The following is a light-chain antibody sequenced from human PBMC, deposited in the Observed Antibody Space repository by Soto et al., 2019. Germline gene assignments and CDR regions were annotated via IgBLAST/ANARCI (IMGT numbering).Light chain of an antibody. V-gene: IGKV1-5*01. J-gene: IGKJ5*01. CDR1: QSISSW. CDR2: DPS. Sequence: IQMTQSPSTLSASVGDRFTITCLAIQSISSWLAWYQQKPWKPPKLLIYDPSSLESGVPSRFSGSGSGTDFTLTIDNLEHEDFAIYYCQQRSNWHPITFGQGTRLEIK. CDR3: QQRSNWHPIT.